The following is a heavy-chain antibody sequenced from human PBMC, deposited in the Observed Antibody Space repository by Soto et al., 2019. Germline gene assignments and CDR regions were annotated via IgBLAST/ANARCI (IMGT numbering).Heavy chain of an antibody. V-gene: IGHV3-72*01. CDR3: CRVGGWGGGSNGFDF. Sequence: EVQLVESGGGLVQPGESTRLSCAVSGFSFSDHHMDWVRQAPGRGLEWVGRIRNKANSDTTEYAASVKGRFTISKDDSKNSVYLQMNSLKTEDTATYFCCRVGGWGGGSNGFDFWGQGTLVTVSS. CDR2: IRNKANSDTT. J-gene: IGHJ3*01. D-gene: IGHD3-16*01. CDR1: GFSFSDHH.